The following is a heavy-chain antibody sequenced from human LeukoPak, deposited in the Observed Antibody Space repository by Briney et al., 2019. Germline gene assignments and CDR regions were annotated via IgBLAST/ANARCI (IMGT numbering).Heavy chain of an antibody. D-gene: IGHD3-22*01. CDR2: ISAYNGNT. Sequence: GASVKVSCKASGGTFSSYGISWVRQAPGQGLEWMGWISAYNGNTNYAQKLQGRVTMTTDTSTSTAYMELRSLRSDDTAVYYCARTQYYYDSSGLLGGFDYWGQGTLVTVSS. V-gene: IGHV1-18*01. J-gene: IGHJ4*02. CDR3: ARTQYYYDSSGLLGGFDY. CDR1: GGTFSSYG.